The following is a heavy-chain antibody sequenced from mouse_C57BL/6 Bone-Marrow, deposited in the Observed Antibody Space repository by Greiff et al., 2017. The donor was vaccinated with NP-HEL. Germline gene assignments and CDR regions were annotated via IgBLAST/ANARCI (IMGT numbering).Heavy chain of an antibody. J-gene: IGHJ1*03. Sequence: LVESGPELVKPGASVKISCKASGYTFTDYYINWVKQRPGQGLEWIGWIFPGSGSTYYNEKFKGKATLTVDKSSSTAYMLLSSLTSEDSAVYFCARKDYGSSYRYFDVWGTGTTVTVSS. CDR2: IFPGSGST. V-gene: IGHV1-75*01. CDR1: GYTFTDYY. D-gene: IGHD1-1*01. CDR3: ARKDYGSSYRYFDV.